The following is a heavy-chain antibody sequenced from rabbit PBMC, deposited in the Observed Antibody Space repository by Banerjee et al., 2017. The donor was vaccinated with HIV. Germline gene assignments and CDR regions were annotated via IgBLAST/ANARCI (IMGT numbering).Heavy chain of an antibody. CDR1: GFSFSSSYW. Sequence: QSLEESGGDLVKPGASLTLTCTASGFSFSSSYWICWVRQAPGKGLEWIGCINSGSANTLYASWAKGRFTMSKTSSTTVTLQMTGLTVADTATYFCAREKSGIVGYDLWGPGTLVTVS. J-gene: IGHJ4*01. CDR2: INSGSANT. D-gene: IGHD6-1*01. CDR3: AREKSGIVGYDL. V-gene: IGHV1S40*01.